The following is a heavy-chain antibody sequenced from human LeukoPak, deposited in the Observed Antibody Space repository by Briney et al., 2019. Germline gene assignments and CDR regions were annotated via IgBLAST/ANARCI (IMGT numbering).Heavy chain of an antibody. CDR2: ISISSRYI. V-gene: IGHV3-21*01. CDR1: GFTFSSYS. D-gene: IGHD3-22*01. CDR3: ARDPHYYDSSDTYYYYYMDV. J-gene: IGHJ6*03. Sequence: GGPLRLSCAASGFTFSSYSMNWVRQAPGKGLQWVSSISISSRYIYYADSVKGRFTISRDNAKNSLYLQMNRLRAEDTAVYYCARDPHYYDSSDTYYYYYMDVWGKGTTVTVSS.